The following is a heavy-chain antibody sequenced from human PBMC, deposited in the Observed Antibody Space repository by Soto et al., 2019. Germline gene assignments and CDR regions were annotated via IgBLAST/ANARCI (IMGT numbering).Heavy chain of an antibody. V-gene: IGHV1-2*04. Sequence: ASVKVSCKASGYTFTGYYMHWVRQAPGQGLEWMGWINPNSGGTNYAQKFQGWVTMTRDTSISTAYMELSRLRSDDTALYYCARGHDDSSSWYYFDYWGQGTLVTVSS. J-gene: IGHJ4*02. CDR1: GYTFTGYY. CDR3: ARGHDDSSSWYYFDY. D-gene: IGHD6-13*01. CDR2: INPNSGGT.